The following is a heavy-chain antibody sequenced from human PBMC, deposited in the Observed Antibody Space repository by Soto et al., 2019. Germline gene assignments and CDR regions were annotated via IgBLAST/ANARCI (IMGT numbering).Heavy chain of an antibody. CDR1: GYSFTTYW. CDR2: IFPGDSDT. Sequence: GESLKISCKGSGYSFTTYWLAWVRQMPGKGLEYMGIIFPGDSDTRYSPSFQGQVTFSADKSISTAYLQWTSLKASDTAIYYCARARVSTPRLEDPFDIWGQGTMVTVSS. V-gene: IGHV5-51*01. D-gene: IGHD5-12*01. CDR3: ARARVSTPRLEDPFDI. J-gene: IGHJ3*02.